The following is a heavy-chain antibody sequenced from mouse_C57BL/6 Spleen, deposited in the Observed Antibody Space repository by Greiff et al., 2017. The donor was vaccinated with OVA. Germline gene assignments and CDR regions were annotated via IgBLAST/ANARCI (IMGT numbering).Heavy chain of an antibody. D-gene: IGHD2-4*01. Sequence: QVQLQQPGAELVRPGSSVKLSCKASGYTFTSYWMHWVKQRPIQGLEWIGNIDPSDSATHYNQKFKDKATLTVDKSSSTAYMQLSSLTSEDSAVYYCARTLGEDYVLFDYWGQGTTLTVSS. CDR1: GYTFTSYW. CDR3: ARTLGEDYVLFDY. V-gene: IGHV1-52*01. CDR2: IDPSDSAT. J-gene: IGHJ2*01.